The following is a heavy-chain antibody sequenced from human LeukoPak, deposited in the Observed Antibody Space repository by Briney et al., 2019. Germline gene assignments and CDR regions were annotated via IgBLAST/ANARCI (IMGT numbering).Heavy chain of an antibody. J-gene: IGHJ4*02. D-gene: IGHD5-18*01. V-gene: IGHV1-18*01. CDR1: GYTFTSYG. CDR2: ISAYNGNA. CDR3: ARDGSTWIRTSLADY. Sequence: ASVKVSCKASGYTFTSYGISWVRQAPGQGLEWMGWISAYNGNANYAQKLQGRVTMTTDTSTSTAYMELRSLRSDDTAVYYCARDGSTWIRTSLADYWGQGTLVTVSS.